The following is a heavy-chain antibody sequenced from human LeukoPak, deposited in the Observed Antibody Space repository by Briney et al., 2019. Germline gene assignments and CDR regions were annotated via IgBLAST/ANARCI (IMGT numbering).Heavy chain of an antibody. Sequence: SETLSLTCTVSGYSISSGYYWGWIRQPPGKGLEWIGSIYPSGSTYYNPSLKSRVTISVAASKNQFALKLSSVTAADTSVYYCARYVRYYDILTGYYYFDYWGQGTLVTVSS. CDR2: IYPSGST. D-gene: IGHD3-9*01. CDR3: ARYVRYYDILTGYYYFDY. CDR1: GYSISSGYY. J-gene: IGHJ4*02. V-gene: IGHV4-38-2*02.